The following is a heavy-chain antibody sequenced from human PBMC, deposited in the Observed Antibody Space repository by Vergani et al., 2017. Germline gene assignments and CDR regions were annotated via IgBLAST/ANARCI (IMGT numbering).Heavy chain of an antibody. CDR3: TTAGGLYYLHGEYFQY. J-gene: IGHJ1*01. CDR1: GFTFDTYT. V-gene: IGHV3-23*01. Sequence: EVQLLESGGGLVQPGGSRRLSCAGAGFTFDTYTMAYVRQAPGKGLEWVATISSGGGDIFYAESVKGRFTISRDNSKNTLFLQMNSLKDEDTAVYYCTTAGGLYYLHGEYFQYWGRGTLVSVSS. D-gene: IGHD3-10*01. CDR2: ISSGGGDI.